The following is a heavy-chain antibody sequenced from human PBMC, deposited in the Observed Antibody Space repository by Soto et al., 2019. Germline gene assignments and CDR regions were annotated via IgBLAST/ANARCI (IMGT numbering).Heavy chain of an antibody. CDR1: GYTFTSYG. V-gene: IGHV1-18*01. D-gene: IGHD3-16*01. J-gene: IGHJ4*02. CDR2: ISAYNGNT. Sequence: ASVKVSCKASGYTFTSYGISWVRRAPGQGLEWMGWISAYNGNTNYVQKLQGRVTMTTDTSTSTAYMELRSLRSDDTAVYFCARDQMTTFPSPIDYWGPGTLVTVSS. CDR3: ARDQMTTFPSPIDY.